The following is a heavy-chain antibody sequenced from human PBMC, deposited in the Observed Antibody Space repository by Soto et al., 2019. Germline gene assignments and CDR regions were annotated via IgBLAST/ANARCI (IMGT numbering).Heavy chain of an antibody. J-gene: IGHJ4*02. D-gene: IGHD4-17*01. V-gene: IGHV4-39*07. CDR2: IYHRGST. Sequence: SETLSLTCTVSGGSISSNSYYWDWIRQPPGKGLDWIGSIYHRGSTYYNPSLKSRVAISVDPSTNQFSLTLTSLRPEDSALYYCVKDSDSGGNRTPNLDHWGRGALVTVSS. CDR3: VKDSDSGGNRTPNLDH. CDR1: GGSISSNSYY.